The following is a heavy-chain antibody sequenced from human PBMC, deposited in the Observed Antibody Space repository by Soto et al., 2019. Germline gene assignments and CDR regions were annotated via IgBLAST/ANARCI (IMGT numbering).Heavy chain of an antibody. V-gene: IGHV1-3*05. CDR1: GYTFTSYA. Sequence: QVQLVQSGAEEKKPGASVKVSCKASGYTFTSYAMHWVRQAPGQRLEWMGWINAGNGNTKYSQKFQGRVTITRDTSESTAYMGLSSLRSEDTAVYYCARAWVVVTAPDYWGQGTLVTVSS. CDR2: INAGNGNT. CDR3: ARAWVVVTAPDY. J-gene: IGHJ4*02. D-gene: IGHD2-21*02.